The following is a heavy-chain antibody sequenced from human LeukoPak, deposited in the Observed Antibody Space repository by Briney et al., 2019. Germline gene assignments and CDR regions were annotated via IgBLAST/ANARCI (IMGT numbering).Heavy chain of an antibody. J-gene: IGHJ6*03. Sequence: ASVKVSCKASGYTFTGYYMHWVRQAPGQGLEWMGWINPNSGGTNYAQKFQGRVTMTRDTSISTAYMELSRLRSVDTAVYYCARDRVAVAGSYMDVWGKGTTVTVSS. CDR2: INPNSGGT. D-gene: IGHD6-19*01. CDR3: ARDRVAVAGSYMDV. CDR1: GYTFTGYY. V-gene: IGHV1-2*02.